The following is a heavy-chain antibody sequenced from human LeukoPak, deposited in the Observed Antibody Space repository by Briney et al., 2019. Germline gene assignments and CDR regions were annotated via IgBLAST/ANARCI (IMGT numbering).Heavy chain of an antibody. J-gene: IGHJ4*02. D-gene: IGHD5-24*01. V-gene: IGHV4-4*09. Sequence: SETLSLTCTVSGGSISSYYWSWIRRPPGKGLEWIGYIFTSGSTNYNPSLKSRVTISVDTSKNQFSLKLSSVTAADTAVYYCARNGGDAYNTFDYWGQGTLVTVSS. CDR2: IFTSGST. CDR1: GGSISSYY. CDR3: ARNGGDAYNTFDY.